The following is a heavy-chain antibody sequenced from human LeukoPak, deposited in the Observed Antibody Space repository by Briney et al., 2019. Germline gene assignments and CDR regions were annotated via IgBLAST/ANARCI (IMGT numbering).Heavy chain of an antibody. V-gene: IGHV1-8*01. Sequence: ASVKVSCKASGYTFTSYDINWVRQATGQGLERMGWMNPNSGNAGYAQKFQGRVTMTRNTSISTAYMELSSLRSEDTAVYYCARGSGSWYWIDYWGQGTLVTVSS. CDR1: GYTFTSYD. J-gene: IGHJ4*02. CDR2: MNPNSGNA. D-gene: IGHD6-13*01. CDR3: ARGSGSWYWIDY.